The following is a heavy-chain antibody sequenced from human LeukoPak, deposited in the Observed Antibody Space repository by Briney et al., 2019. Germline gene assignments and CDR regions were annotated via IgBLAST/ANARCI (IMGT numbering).Heavy chain of an antibody. V-gene: IGHV5-51*01. J-gene: IGHJ4*02. CDR3: ARASGDGRFDY. Sequence: GESLKISCKVSGYSLITYWIGWVRQMPGKGLEWMGIIYPGDSDIRYSPSFQGQVTISADKSISTAYLQWSSLKASDTAIYYCARASGDGRFDYWGQGTLVTVSS. CDR1: GYSLITYW. CDR2: IYPGDSDI. D-gene: IGHD4-17*01.